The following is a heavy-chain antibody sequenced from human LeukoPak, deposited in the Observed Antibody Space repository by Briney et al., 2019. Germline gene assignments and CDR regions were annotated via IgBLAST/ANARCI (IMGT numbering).Heavy chain of an antibody. CDR3: ARDRIQWLPLDY. V-gene: IGHV3-48*03. D-gene: IGHD3-22*01. J-gene: IGHJ4*02. CDR2: ISTGGGNI. CDR1: GFTFSSFE. Sequence: GGSLRLSCAASGFTFSSFEMNWVRQAPGKGLEWVSYISTGGGNIYYADSVKGRFTISRDNARNSLYLQMNSLRAEDTAVYYCARDRIQWLPLDYWGQGTLVTVSS.